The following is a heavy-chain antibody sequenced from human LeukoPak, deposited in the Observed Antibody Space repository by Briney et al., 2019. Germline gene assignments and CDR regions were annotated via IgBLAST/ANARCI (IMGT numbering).Heavy chain of an antibody. CDR3: AKGGYSSSWYLGGTRNWFDP. J-gene: IGHJ5*02. D-gene: IGHD6-13*01. Sequence: PGGSLRLSCAASGFTFSSYAMSWVRQAPGKGLEWVSAISNSGDSTYYADSVKGRFTVSRDNSKNTLYLQMNSLRAEDTAVYYCAKGGYSSSWYLGGTRNWFDPWGQGTLVTVSS. CDR2: ISNSGDST. CDR1: GFTFSSYA. V-gene: IGHV3-23*01.